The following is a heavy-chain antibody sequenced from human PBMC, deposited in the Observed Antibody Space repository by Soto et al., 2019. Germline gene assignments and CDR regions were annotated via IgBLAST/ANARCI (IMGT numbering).Heavy chain of an antibody. CDR3: ARRQDYGDYADAFDI. J-gene: IGHJ3*02. Sequence: GESLKISCKGSGYSFTSYWIGWARQMPGKGLEWMGIIYPGDSDTRYSPSFQGQVTISADKSISTAYLQWSSLKASDTAMYYCARRQDYGDYADAFDIWGQGTMVTVSS. CDR2: IYPGDSDT. CDR1: GYSFTSYW. V-gene: IGHV5-51*01. D-gene: IGHD4-17*01.